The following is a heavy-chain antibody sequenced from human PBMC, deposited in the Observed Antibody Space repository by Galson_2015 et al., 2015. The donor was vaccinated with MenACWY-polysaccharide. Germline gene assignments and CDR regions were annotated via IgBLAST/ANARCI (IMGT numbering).Heavy chain of an antibody. V-gene: IGHV1-46*01. J-gene: IGHJ5*02. CDR2: INPSGGST. D-gene: IGHD2-2*01. Sequence: SVKVSCKASGYTFSSYYIHWVRQAPGQGLEWMGIINPSGGSTSYAQMFQGRVTMTRDTSTTTVYMELSSLRSEDTAMYYCARGYCNNARCYWFDPWGQGTLATVSS. CDR1: GYTFSSYY. CDR3: ARGYCNNARCYWFDP.